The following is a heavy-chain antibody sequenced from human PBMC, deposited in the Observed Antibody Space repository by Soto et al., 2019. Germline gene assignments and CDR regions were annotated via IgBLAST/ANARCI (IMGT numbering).Heavy chain of an antibody. CDR3: ARDLPRDLVRGSFDI. V-gene: IGHV1-46*01. CDR1: GYTFTRYN. D-gene: IGHD3-10*02. Sequence: QAQLVQSGAEVKKPGASANISCKASGYTFTRYNIHWVRQAPGQGLEWMGIIDTRGGSADYTQRFAGRRTLTRDTSTGTVYMELSSLGSEDTAVYYCARDLPRDLVRGSFDIWGQGTLVTVSS. J-gene: IGHJ3*02. CDR2: IDTRGGSA.